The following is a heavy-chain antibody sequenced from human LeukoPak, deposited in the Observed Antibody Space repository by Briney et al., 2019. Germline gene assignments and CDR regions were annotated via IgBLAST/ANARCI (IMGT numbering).Heavy chain of an antibody. J-gene: IGHJ4*02. CDR1: GGSISSGSYY. Sequence: SETLSLTCTVSGGSISSGSYYWSWIRQPAGKGLEWIGRIYTSGSTNYNPSLKSRVTISVDTSKNQFSLKLSSVTAADTAVYYCARGTSVYNWNYVFDYWGQGTLVTVSS. CDR3: ARGTSVYNWNYVFDY. D-gene: IGHD1-7*01. V-gene: IGHV4-61*02. CDR2: IYTSGST.